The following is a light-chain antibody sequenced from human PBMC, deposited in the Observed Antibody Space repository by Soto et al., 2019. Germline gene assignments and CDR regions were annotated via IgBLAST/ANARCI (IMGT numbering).Light chain of an antibody. CDR1: QSVSSY. CDR2: DAS. CDR3: QQRSIWPPYT. Sequence: EIVLTQSPATLTLSPGERATLSCRASQSVSSYLAWYQQKPGQAPRLLIYDASNRATGIPARFSGSWSGTDFTLTISSLEPEDFAVYYCQQRSIWPPYTFGQGTKLEIK. J-gene: IGKJ2*01. V-gene: IGKV3-11*01.